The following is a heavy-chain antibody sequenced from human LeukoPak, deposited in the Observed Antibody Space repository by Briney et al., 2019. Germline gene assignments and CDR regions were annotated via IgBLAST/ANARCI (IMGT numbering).Heavy chain of an antibody. V-gene: IGHV3-48*03. D-gene: IGHD1-20*01. CDR1: GFTFSSYE. CDR2: ISSSGSTI. CDR3: ARDGPDLLTGTTFVYYFDF. Sequence: GGSLRLSCAASGFTFSSYEMNWVRQAPGKGLEWVSYISSSGSTIYYADSVKGRFTISRDNAKNSLYLQMNSLRDEDTAVYYCARDGPDLLTGTTFVYYFDFWGEGTLVSVSS. J-gene: IGHJ4*02.